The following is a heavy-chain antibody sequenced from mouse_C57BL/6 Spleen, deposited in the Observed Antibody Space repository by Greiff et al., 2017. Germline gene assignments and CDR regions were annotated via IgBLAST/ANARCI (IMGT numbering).Heavy chain of an antibody. CDR2: IYPGSGST. V-gene: IGHV1-55*01. D-gene: IGHD2-4*01. Sequence: VQLQQPGAELVKPGASVKMSCKASGYTFTSYWITWVKQRPGQGLEWIGDIYPGSGSTNYNEKFKSKATLTVDTSASTAYMPLSTLTSEDCAVYYCASGAYYDYDVGAYWGQGTLGTVSA. J-gene: IGHJ3*01. CDR1: GYTFTSYW. CDR3: ASGAYYDYDVGAY.